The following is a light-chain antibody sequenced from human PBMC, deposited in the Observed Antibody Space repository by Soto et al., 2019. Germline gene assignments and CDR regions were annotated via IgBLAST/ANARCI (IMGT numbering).Light chain of an antibody. CDR1: SSDVGGYNY. V-gene: IGLV2-8*01. J-gene: IGLJ2*01. CDR3: SSYAGSNNVI. Sequence: QSALTQPPSAFGSPGQSVTISCTGTSSDVGGYNYVSWYQQHPGKAPKLMIYDVTKRPSGVPDRFSGSKSGNTASLTVSGLQAEDEADYYCSSYAGSNNVIFGGGTKLTVL. CDR2: DVT.